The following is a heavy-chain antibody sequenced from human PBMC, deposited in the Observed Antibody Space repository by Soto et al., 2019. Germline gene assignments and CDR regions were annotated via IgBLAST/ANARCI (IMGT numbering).Heavy chain of an antibody. Sequence: QVQLVQSGAEVKKPGSSVKVSCKASGGTFSSYAISWVRQAPGQGLEWMGGIIPISGTANYAQKFQGRVTITADESTSTVSMELSSLRSEDTAVYFCARSQGSSTSLEIYYYYYYGMDVWGQGTTFTVSS. J-gene: IGHJ6*02. D-gene: IGHD2-2*01. CDR2: IIPISGTA. V-gene: IGHV1-69*01. CDR3: ARSQGSSTSLEIYYYYYYGMDV. CDR1: GGTFSSYA.